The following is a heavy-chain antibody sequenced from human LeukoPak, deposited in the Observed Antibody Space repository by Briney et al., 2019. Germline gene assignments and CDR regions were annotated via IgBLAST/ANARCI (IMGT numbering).Heavy chain of an antibody. CDR1: GGSISSSSYY. J-gene: IGHJ2*01. Sequence: SETLSLTCTVSGGSISSSSYYWGWIRQPPGKGLEWIGSIYYSGSTYYNPSLKSRVTISVDTSKNQFSLKLSSVTAADTAVYYCARYSSSSAWYFDLWGRGTLVTVSS. CDR3: ARYSSSSAWYFDL. V-gene: IGHV4-39*07. D-gene: IGHD6-6*01. CDR2: IYYSGST.